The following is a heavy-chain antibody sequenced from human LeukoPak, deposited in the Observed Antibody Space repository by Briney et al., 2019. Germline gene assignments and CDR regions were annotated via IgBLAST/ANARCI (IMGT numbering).Heavy chain of an antibody. D-gene: IGHD2-2*01. Sequence: ASVKVSCKASGYTFTSYYMHWVRQAPGQGLEWMGIINPSGGSTSYAQKFQGRVTMTRDTSTSTVYMELSSLRSEDTAVYYCAREEVLGEIVVVPAAPFDYWGQGTLVTVSS. J-gene: IGHJ4*02. CDR2: INPSGGST. V-gene: IGHV1-46*03. CDR1: GYTFTSYY. CDR3: AREEVLGEIVVVPAAPFDY.